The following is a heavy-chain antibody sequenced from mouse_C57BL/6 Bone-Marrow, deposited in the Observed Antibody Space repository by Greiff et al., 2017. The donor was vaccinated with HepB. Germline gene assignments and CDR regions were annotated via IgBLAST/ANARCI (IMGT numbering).Heavy chain of an antibody. CDR1: GFTFSDYY. CDR3: ARHRDY. V-gene: IGHV5-12*01. Sequence: DVQLVESGGGLVQPGGSLKLSCAASGFTFSDYYMYWVRQTPEKRLEWVAYISNGGGSTYYPDTVKGRFTISRDNAKNTLYLQMSRLKSEDTAMYYCARHRDYWGQGTSVTVSS. J-gene: IGHJ4*01. CDR2: ISNGGGST.